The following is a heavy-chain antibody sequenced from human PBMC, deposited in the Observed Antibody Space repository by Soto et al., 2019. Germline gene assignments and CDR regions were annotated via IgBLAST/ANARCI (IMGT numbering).Heavy chain of an antibody. Sequence: GGSLRLSCAASGFTFSSYAMTWVRQAPGKGLEWVSAISGSGGNTYYADSVKGRFTISRDNSKNTLYLQMNSLRAEDTAVYYCARVFGATYYFDYWGQGTLVTVSS. D-gene: IGHD1-26*01. CDR3: ARVFGATYYFDY. J-gene: IGHJ4*02. V-gene: IGHV3-23*01. CDR1: GFTFSSYA. CDR2: ISGSGGNT.